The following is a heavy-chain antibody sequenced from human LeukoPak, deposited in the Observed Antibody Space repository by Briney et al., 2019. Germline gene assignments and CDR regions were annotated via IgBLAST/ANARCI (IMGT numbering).Heavy chain of an antibody. V-gene: IGHV3-48*01. CDR1: GFTFSSYS. D-gene: IGHD1-26*01. J-gene: IGHJ4*02. Sequence: PGGSLRLSCAASGFTFSSYSMTWVRQAPGKGLEWVSYISSSSSTIYYADSVKGRFTISRDNAKNSLYLQMNSLRAEDTAVYYCARGREEIVGATLDYWGQGTLVTVSS. CDR2: ISSSSSTI. CDR3: ARGREEIVGATLDY.